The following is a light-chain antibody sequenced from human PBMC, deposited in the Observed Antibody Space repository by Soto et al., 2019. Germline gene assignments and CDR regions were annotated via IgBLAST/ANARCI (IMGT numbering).Light chain of an antibody. J-gene: IGLJ1*01. CDR1: SSNIGAGYD. Sequence: QAVLPQPPSVSGAPGQRVTISCTGSSSNIGAGYDVHWYQQLPGTAPKLLIYGNSNRPSGVPDRFSGSKSGTSASLAITGLQAEDGADYYCQSYDSSLSGYVFGTGTELTVL. V-gene: IGLV1-40*01. CDR3: QSYDSSLSGYV. CDR2: GNS.